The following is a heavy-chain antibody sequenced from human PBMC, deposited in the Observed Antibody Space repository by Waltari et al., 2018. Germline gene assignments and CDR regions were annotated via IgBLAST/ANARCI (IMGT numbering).Heavy chain of an antibody. CDR1: GYSISSGYY. V-gene: IGHV4-38-2*01. CDR3: ARDHRFDGGMIAPPNWYFDL. Sequence: QVQLQESGPGLVKPSETLSLTCAVSGYSISSGYYWGWIRQPPGKGREWIGSIYHSGGTYYNPSLKSRVTISVDTSKNQFSLKLSSVTAADTAVYYCARDHRFDGGMIAPPNWYFDLWGRGTLVTVSS. D-gene: IGHD3-16*01. J-gene: IGHJ2*01. CDR2: IYHSGGT.